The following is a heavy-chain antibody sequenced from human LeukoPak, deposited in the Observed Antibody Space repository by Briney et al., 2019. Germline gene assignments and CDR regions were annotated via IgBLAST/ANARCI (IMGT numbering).Heavy chain of an antibody. J-gene: IGHJ4*02. V-gene: IGHV3-48*03. D-gene: IGHD3-22*01. CDR3: ARGIQQSYYYDSSGYYPPYFDY. Sequence: GGSLRLSCAASGFTFSSYEMNWVRQAPGRGLEWVSYISSSGNTMYYADSVKGRFTISRDNAKNSLYLQMNSLRAEDSAVYYCARGIQQSYYYDSSGYYPPYFDYWGQGTLVTVSS. CDR1: GFTFSSYE. CDR2: ISSSGNTM.